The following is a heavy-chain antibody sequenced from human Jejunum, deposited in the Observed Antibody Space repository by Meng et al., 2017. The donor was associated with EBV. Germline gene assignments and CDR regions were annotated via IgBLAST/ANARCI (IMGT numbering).Heavy chain of an antibody. CDR3: AHRVRDTVNFDY. J-gene: IGHJ4*02. CDR1: GFSLSTSAVG. V-gene: IGHV2-5*02. D-gene: IGHD3-22*01. Sequence: QITLKESGPTHVKPTQTLTLTCTFSGFSLSTSAVGVGWIRQPPEKALEWLALIYGGDDKHYSPSLKSRLTITMDTSKNQVVLTMIDMDPVDTATYYCAHRVRDTVNFDYWGQGTLVTVSS. CDR2: IYGGDDK.